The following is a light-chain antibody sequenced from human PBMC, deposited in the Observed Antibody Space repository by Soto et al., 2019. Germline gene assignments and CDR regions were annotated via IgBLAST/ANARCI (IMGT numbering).Light chain of an antibody. CDR1: SSNIGAGYD. CDR2: DNN. J-gene: IGLJ3*02. Sequence: QSVLTQPPSVSGAPGQRVTISCTGSSSNIGAGYDVHWYQQLPGTAPKLLIYDNNDRPTGVPDRFSGSKSGTSASLAITGLQAEVEADYYCQSYDSSLSAWVFGGGTSSPS. V-gene: IGLV1-40*01. CDR3: QSYDSSLSAWV.